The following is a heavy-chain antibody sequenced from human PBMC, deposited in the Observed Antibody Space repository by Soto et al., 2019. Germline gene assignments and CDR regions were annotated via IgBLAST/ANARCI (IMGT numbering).Heavy chain of an antibody. J-gene: IGHJ4*02. CDR1: GFTFNDYA. V-gene: IGHV3-30*03. Sequence: GGSLRLSCAASGFTFNDYAMYWVRQAPGQGLEWVAMISSDGHHQFYVDNLRGRFTVSRDNSKNTLFLQMNSLRPEDTAVYYCSRGTYYPQSSGLHADYWGPGTVVTVSS. CDR3: SRGTYYPQSSGLHADY. D-gene: IGHD3-22*01. CDR2: ISSDGHHQ.